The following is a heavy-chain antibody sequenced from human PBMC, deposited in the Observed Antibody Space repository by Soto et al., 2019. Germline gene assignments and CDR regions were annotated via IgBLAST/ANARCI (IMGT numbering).Heavy chain of an antibody. CDR2: VSYSGTT. CDR3: ARGATVTHSDY. CDR1: GVSVNSGSVY. D-gene: IGHD4-17*01. Sequence: PSEPLSLTCTVSGVSVNSGSVYWTWIRQPPGKGLEWIGFVSYSGTTKYNASLKSRVTISVDTSRSQISLKVSSVTAADTAVYYCARGATVTHSDYWGQGTLVTVSS. J-gene: IGHJ4*02. V-gene: IGHV4-61*01.